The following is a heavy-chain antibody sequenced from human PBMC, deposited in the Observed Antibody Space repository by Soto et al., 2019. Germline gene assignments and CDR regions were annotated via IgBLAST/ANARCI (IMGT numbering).Heavy chain of an antibody. D-gene: IGHD1-26*01. CDR3: AREYGGSRVFDY. CDR2: INPSADST. Sequence: GASVKVSCKTSGYTFTNFFIHWVRQAPGQGLEWMGIINPSADSTSYAQKLQGRVTVTRDTSTSTVYMELRSLRSEDTAVYFCAREYGGSRVFDYWGQGTLVTVSS. J-gene: IGHJ4*02. V-gene: IGHV1-46*01. CDR1: GYTFTNFF.